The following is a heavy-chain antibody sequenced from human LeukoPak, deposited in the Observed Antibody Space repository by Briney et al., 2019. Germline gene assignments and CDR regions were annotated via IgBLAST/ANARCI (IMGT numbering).Heavy chain of an antibody. CDR3: ASETGYYYDSREDY. Sequence: GGSLRLSCAASGFTFSGSAMHWVRQASGKGLEWVGRIRSKANSYATAYAASVKGRFTISRDDSKNSLYLQMNSLRAEDTAVYYCASETGYYYDSREDYWGQGTLVTVSS. CDR2: IRSKANSYAT. J-gene: IGHJ4*02. V-gene: IGHV3-73*01. CDR1: GFTFSGSA. D-gene: IGHD3-22*01.